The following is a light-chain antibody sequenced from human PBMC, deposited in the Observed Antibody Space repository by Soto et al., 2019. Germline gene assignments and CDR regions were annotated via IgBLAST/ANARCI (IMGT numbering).Light chain of an antibody. CDR3: QQYNSYPIT. CDR1: QSISSW. Sequence: DIQMTQSPSTLSASVGDRVTITCRASQSISSWLAWYQQKPGKAPKSLIYKASSLESGVPSRFSGSGSGTEFTLPISSLQPDDFATYYCQQYNSYPITFGQGTRLEIK. V-gene: IGKV1-5*03. J-gene: IGKJ5*01. CDR2: KAS.